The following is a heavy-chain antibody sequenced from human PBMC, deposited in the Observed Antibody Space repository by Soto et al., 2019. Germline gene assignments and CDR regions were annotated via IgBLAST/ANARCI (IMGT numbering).Heavy chain of an antibody. CDR3: ARCRGDWNYLYYYYYYGMDV. J-gene: IGHJ6*02. CDR1: GFTFSSYS. Sequence: PGGSLRLSCAASGFTFSSYSMNWVRQAPGKGLEWVSSISSSSSYIYYADSVKGRFTISRGNAKNSLYLQMNGLRAEDTAVYYCARCRGDWNYLYYYYYYGMDVWGQGTTVTVSS. V-gene: IGHV3-21*01. D-gene: IGHD1-7*01. CDR2: ISSSSSYI.